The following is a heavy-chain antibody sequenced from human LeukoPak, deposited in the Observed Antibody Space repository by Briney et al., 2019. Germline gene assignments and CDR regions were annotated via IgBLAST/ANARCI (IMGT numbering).Heavy chain of an antibody. CDR3: ARDPGYSYALDY. CDR1: GFTFSSYS. CDR2: ISWGSNVI. Sequence: GGSLRLSCTASGFTFSSYSMNWVRQAPGKGLEWLSYISWGSNVIYYADSVKGRFTTSRDDAKNSLFLQMNSLTDEDTAVYYCARDPGYSYALDYWGRGTLVTVSS. D-gene: IGHD5-18*01. V-gene: IGHV3-48*02. J-gene: IGHJ4*02.